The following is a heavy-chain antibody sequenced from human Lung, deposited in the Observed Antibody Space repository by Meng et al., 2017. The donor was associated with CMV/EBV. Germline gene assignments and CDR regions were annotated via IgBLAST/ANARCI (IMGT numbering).Heavy chain of an antibody. CDR3: ARDLIVVVPAAPLDYYGMDV. J-gene: IGHJ6*02. Sequence: GGSLRLXCAASGFTFSDYYMSWIRQAPGKGLEWVSYISSSGSTIYYADSVKGRFTISRDNAKNSLYLQMNSLRAEDTAVYYCARDLIVVVPAAPLDYYGMDVWXPGTXVTVSS. CDR2: ISSSGSTI. CDR1: GFTFSDYY. D-gene: IGHD2-2*01. V-gene: IGHV3-11*04.